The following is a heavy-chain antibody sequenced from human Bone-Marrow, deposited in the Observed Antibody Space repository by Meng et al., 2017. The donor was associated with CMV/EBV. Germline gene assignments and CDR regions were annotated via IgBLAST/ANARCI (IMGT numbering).Heavy chain of an antibody. D-gene: IGHD3-10*01. CDR1: GGSFGGYS. CDR2: INHSGST. Sequence: LSCAVYGGSFGGYSCSSIRQPPGKGLEWIGEINHSGSTHYNPSLKSRVTISVDTSKNQFSLKLSSVTAADTAVYYCARGELAGIFDYWGQGTLVTVSS. J-gene: IGHJ4*02. CDR3: ARGELAGIFDY. V-gene: IGHV4-34*01.